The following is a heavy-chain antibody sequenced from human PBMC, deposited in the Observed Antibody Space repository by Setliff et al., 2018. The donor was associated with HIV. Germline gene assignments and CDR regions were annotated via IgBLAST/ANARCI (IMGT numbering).Heavy chain of an antibody. Sequence: GGSLRLSCAASRYSFSSYGMHWVRQAPGKGMEWVAVIWYDGSKKYYADSVKGRFTISRDNSKNTLYLQMNSLRAEDTAVYYCAKELITMGRGVNYGMDVWGQGSTGNVS. CDR2: IWYDGSKK. CDR3: AKELITMGRGVNYGMDV. D-gene: IGHD3-10*01. V-gene: IGHV3-33*06. CDR1: RYSFSSYG. J-gene: IGHJ6*02.